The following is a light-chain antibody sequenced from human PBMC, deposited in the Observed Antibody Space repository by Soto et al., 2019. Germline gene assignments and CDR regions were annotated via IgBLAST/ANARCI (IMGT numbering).Light chain of an antibody. J-gene: IGKJ4*01. CDR3: QQCSHSPLT. Sequence: IVLTQSPGALSLSPRERATLSCRASQSVTKNYLAWYQQKPGQAPRLLIHDASSRATGIPDRFSGSGSGTDFTLTISRLEPEDFAVYYCQQCSHSPLTFGGGTKVDIK. V-gene: IGKV3-20*01. CDR1: QSVTKNY. CDR2: DAS.